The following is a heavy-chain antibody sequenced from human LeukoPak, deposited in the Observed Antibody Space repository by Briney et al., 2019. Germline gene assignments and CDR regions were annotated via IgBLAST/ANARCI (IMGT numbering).Heavy chain of an antibody. V-gene: IGHV3-30-3*01. Sequence: GRSLRLSCAASGFTFSSYAMHWVRQAPGKGLEWVAVISYDGSNKYYADSVKGRFTISRDNSKNTLYLQMNSLRAEDTAVYYCARDLVKLRFSYYFDYWGQGTLVTVSS. D-gene: IGHD3-3*01. J-gene: IGHJ4*02. CDR2: ISYDGSNK. CDR1: GFTFSSYA. CDR3: ARDLVKLRFSYYFDY.